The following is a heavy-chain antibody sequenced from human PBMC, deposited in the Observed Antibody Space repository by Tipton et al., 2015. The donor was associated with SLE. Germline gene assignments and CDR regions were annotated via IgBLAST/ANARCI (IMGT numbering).Heavy chain of an antibody. V-gene: IGHV3-23*01. CDR3: ANSITMIVVVQI. Sequence: LSLTCTVSGGSISSYSWSWIRQPPGKGLEWVSAISGSGGSTYYADSVKGRFTISRDNSKNTLYLQMNSLRAEVTAVYYCANSITMIVVVQIWGQGTLVTVSS. CDR2: ISGSGGST. CDR1: GGSISSYS. J-gene: IGHJ4*02. D-gene: IGHD3-22*01.